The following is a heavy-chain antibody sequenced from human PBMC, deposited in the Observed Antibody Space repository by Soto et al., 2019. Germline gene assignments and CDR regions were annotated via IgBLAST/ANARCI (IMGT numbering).Heavy chain of an antibody. CDR2: MNPNSGNT. D-gene: IGHD3-3*01. J-gene: IGHJ6*02. CDR1: GYTFTSYD. Sequence: SVKVSCKASGYTFTSYDINWVRQATGKGLEWMGWMNPNSGNTGYAQKFQGRVTMTRNTSISTAYMELSSLRSEDTAVYYCACDFWSGYSQLYYYYGMDVWGQGTTVTVSS. V-gene: IGHV1-8*01. CDR3: ACDFWSGYSQLYYYYGMDV.